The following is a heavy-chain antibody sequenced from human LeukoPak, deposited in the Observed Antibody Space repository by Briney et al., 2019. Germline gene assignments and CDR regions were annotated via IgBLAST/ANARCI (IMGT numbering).Heavy chain of an antibody. V-gene: IGHV4-34*01. CDR1: GGSFRGYY. Sequence: SETLSLTCAVYGGSFRGYYWSWIRQPPGKGLEWIGEINHSGSTNYNPSLKSRVTISVDTSKNQFSLKLSSVTAADTAVYYCARWVLTGYYVDYWGQGTLVTVSS. CDR3: ARWVLTGYYVDY. J-gene: IGHJ4*02. D-gene: IGHD3-9*01. CDR2: INHSGST.